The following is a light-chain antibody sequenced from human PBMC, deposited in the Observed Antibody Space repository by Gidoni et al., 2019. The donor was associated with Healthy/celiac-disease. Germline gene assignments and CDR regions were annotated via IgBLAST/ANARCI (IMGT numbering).Light chain of an antibody. CDR3: QQSYSTPHT. J-gene: IGKJ2*01. CDR2: AAS. V-gene: IGKV1-39*01. Sequence: DIQMTQSPSSLSASVGDRVTITCRASQSISSYLNWYQQKPGKAPKLLIYAASSLQSGVPSRFSGSGSGKDFNLTISSLQTEDFATYYWQQSYSTPHTFGQGTKREIK. CDR1: QSISSY.